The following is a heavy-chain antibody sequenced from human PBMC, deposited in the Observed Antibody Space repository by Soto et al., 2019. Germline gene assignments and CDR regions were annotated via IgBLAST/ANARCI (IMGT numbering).Heavy chain of an antibody. CDR2: ISSSSSYI. V-gene: IGHV3-21*01. CDR1: GFTFSSYS. Sequence: PGGSLRLSCAASGFTFSSYSMNWVRQAPGKGLEWVSSISSSSSYIYYADSVKGRFTISRDNAKNSLYLQMNSLRAEDTAVYYCARDRGPHFPFDYWGQGTLVTVSS. J-gene: IGHJ4*02. CDR3: ARDRGPHFPFDY. D-gene: IGHD3-10*01.